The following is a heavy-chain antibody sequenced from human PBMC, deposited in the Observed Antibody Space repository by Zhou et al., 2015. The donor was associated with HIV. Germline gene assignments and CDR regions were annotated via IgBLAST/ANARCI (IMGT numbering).Heavy chain of an antibody. V-gene: IGHV1-18*01. CDR3: ARSLIVIEAVGILYYKGMES. CDR2: ISAYNGNT. Sequence: QVQLVQSGAEVKKPGASVKVSCKASGYTFTSYGISWVRQAPGQGLEWMGWISAYNGNTNYAQKLQGRVTMTTDTSTSTAYMELRSLRSDDTAVYYCARSLIVIEAVGILYYKGMESGAKGPRSSSP. CDR1: GYTFTSYG. D-gene: IGHD2/OR15-2a*01. J-gene: IGHJ6*02.